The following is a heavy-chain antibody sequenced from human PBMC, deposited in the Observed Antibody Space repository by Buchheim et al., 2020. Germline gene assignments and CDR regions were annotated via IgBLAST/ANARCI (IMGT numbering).Heavy chain of an antibody. CDR2: ISYDETNK. Sequence: QVQLVDSGGGVVQPGRSLRLSCAASGFTFSNYAMHWVRQAPGKGLEWVALISYDETNKYYTDSVKGRFTISRDNSKNTLYLQINSLKTEDTAVYYCARSSSGPLVNWGQGTL. V-gene: IGHV3-30*04. CDR3: ARSSSGPLVN. D-gene: IGHD2/OR15-2a*01. J-gene: IGHJ4*02. CDR1: GFTFSNYA.